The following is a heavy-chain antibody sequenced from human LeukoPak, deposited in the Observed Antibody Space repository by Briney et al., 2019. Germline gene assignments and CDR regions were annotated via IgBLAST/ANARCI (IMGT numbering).Heavy chain of an antibody. CDR3: AKDGPTVTIFGHFDY. V-gene: IGHV3-30*18. Sequence: GGSLRLSCAASGFAFCNYVMHCVRQAPGKGLEWVAVISYDGSNIYYADSVKGRFTISRDNSKNTLYLQMNSLSAEDTAVYYCAKDGPTVTIFGHFDYWGHGTLVTVSS. D-gene: IGHD4-17*01. CDR1: GFAFCNYV. CDR2: ISYDGSNI. J-gene: IGHJ4*01.